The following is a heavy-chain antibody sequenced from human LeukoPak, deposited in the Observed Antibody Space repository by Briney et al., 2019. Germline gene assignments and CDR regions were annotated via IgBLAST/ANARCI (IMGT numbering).Heavy chain of an antibody. Sequence: PGGSLRLSCAASGFTFSSYAMSWVRQAPGKGLEWVSAISGSGDSTYYADSVKGRFTISRDNAKNSLYLQMNSLRAEDTAVYYCATLVIPAASTDAFDIWGQGTMVTVSS. CDR1: GFTFSSYA. CDR3: ATLVIPAASTDAFDI. V-gene: IGHV3-23*01. CDR2: ISGSGDST. J-gene: IGHJ3*02. D-gene: IGHD2-2*01.